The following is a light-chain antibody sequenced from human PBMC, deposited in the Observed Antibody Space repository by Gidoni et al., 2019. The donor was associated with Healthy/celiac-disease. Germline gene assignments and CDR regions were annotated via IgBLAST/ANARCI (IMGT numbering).Light chain of an antibody. CDR2: WAS. J-gene: IGKJ1*01. Sequence: QSVLYSSNNKNYLAWYQQKPGQPPKLLIYWASTRESGVPDRFSGSGSGTDFTLTISSLQAEDVAVYYCQQYYSTPRTFGQGTKVELK. CDR1: QSVLYSSNNKNY. CDR3: QQYYSTPRT. V-gene: IGKV4-1*01.